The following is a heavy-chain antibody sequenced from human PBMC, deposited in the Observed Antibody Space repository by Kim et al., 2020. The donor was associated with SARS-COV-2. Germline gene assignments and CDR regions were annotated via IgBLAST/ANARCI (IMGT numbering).Heavy chain of an antibody. CDR2: ISWNSGSI. D-gene: IGHD1-26*01. CDR3: LRGATIYYYYGMDV. Sequence: GGSLRLSCAASGFTFDDYAMHWVRQAPGKGLEWVSGISWNSGSIGYADSVKGRFTISRDNAKNSLYLQMNSLRAEDTALYYCLRGATIYYYYGMDVWGQGTTVTVSS. J-gene: IGHJ6*02. CDR1: GFTFDDYA. V-gene: IGHV3-9*01.